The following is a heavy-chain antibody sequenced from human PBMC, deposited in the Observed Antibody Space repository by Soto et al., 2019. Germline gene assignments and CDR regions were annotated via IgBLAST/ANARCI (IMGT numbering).Heavy chain of an antibody. CDR2: INAGNGRE. D-gene: IGHD3-10*01. CDR1: GYTFTSYT. CDR3: ARGGGWVGEASFDS. V-gene: IGHV1-3*01. Sequence: QVQLEQSGAEVKKPGASVKVSCKTSGYTFTSYTLHWVRQAPGQGLEWMGWINAGNGREKYSQRSQDRVSLSTDKSATPAYMELRSPRSEDTAMYFCARGGGWVGEASFDSWGQGTLVTVSS. J-gene: IGHJ4*02.